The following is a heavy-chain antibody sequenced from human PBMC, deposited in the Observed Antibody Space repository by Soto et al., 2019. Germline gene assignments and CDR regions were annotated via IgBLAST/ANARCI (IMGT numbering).Heavy chain of an antibody. D-gene: IGHD3-22*01. Sequence: EFLNIFFRCSGYSFTRYWNGLVRQVPGKGLEWMGIIYPCDSDTRYSPSFQGQVTISADKSISTAYLQWSSLKASDTAMYYCARSYSDSSGYLHAAYGMEVWGQGTKVTVSS. V-gene: IGHV5-51*01. J-gene: IGHJ6*02. CDR1: GYSFTRYW. CDR2: IYPCDSDT. CDR3: ARSYSDSSGYLHAAYGMEV.